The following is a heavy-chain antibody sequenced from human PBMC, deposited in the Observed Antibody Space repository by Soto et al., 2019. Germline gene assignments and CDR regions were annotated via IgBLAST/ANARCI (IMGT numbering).Heavy chain of an antibody. CDR3: AKGYREYSSRWFDY. CDR1: GFTFSRNA. Sequence: GGSLRLSCAASGFTFSRNAMSWVRQAPGKGLEWVSVMSGSGGSTYYADSVTGRFTISRDNSKNTLYLQMNSLRAEDTAVYYCAKGYREYSSRWFDYWGQGTLVTVSS. D-gene: IGHD6-13*01. V-gene: IGHV3-23*01. J-gene: IGHJ4*02. CDR2: MSGSGGST.